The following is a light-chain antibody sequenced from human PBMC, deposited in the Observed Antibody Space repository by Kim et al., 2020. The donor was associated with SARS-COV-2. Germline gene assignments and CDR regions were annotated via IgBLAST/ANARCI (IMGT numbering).Light chain of an antibody. V-gene: IGKV3-15*01. J-gene: IGKJ1*01. CDR2: GAS. CDR3: QQYKHWPLA. CDR1: QSVSSS. Sequence: ETVMTQSPATLSVSPGERATLSCWASQSVSSSLAWYQQKPGQVPRLLIYGASTRATGIPAKFSGSGSGTEFTLTISSLQSEDFAVYYCQQYKHWPLAFGQGTKVDIK.